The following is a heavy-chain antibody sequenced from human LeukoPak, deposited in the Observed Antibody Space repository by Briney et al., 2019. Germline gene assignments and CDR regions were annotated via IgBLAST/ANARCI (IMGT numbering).Heavy chain of an antibody. CDR2: INPNSGGT. CDR3: ARPTDYHDSSGYYYLPDF. CDR1: GYTFTGYN. V-gene: IGHV1-2*02. J-gene: IGHJ4*02. Sequence: GASVKVSCKASGYTFTGYNMHWVRQAPGQGLEWMGWINPNSGGTKYAQKFQGRVTMTSDTSISTAYMELSRLRSDDTAVYYCARPTDYHDSSGYYYLPDFWGQGTLVTVYS. D-gene: IGHD3-22*01.